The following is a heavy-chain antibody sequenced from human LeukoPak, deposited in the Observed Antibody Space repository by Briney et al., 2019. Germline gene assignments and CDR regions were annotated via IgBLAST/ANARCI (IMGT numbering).Heavy chain of an antibody. J-gene: IGHJ5*02. CDR2: IYYSGST. CDR3: ARVDPYYDFWSGSFVGNWFDP. V-gene: IGHV4-59*01. Sequence: SETLSLTCIVSAGSTRGYYWSWIRQPPGKGLEWIGYIYYSGSTNYNPSLKSRVTISVDTSKNQFSLKLSSVTAADTAVYYCARVDPYYDFWSGSFVGNWFDPWGQGTLVTVSS. D-gene: IGHD3-3*01. CDR1: AGSTRGYY.